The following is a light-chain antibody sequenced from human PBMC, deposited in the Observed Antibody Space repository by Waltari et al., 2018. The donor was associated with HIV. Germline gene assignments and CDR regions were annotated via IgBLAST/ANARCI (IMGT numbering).Light chain of an antibody. CDR3: HQYFSAPWT. J-gene: IGKJ1*01. V-gene: IGKV4-1*01. Sequence: DIVMTQSPDSLAVSLGERATINCKSSQSLLYSANNKNYLAWSQQRPGQPPKLLIYWASGRESGGPDRFSGSGSGTDFTRTISSLQADDVAVYYCHQYFSAPWTFGQGTKVEIK. CDR1: QSLLYSANNKNY. CDR2: WAS.